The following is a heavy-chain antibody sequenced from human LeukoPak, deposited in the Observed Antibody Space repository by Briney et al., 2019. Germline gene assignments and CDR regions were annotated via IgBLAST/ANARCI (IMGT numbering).Heavy chain of an antibody. Sequence: PSETLSLTCTVSGGSINSYYWSWIRQPPGKGPEWIGYIYYTGGETNYNPSLKSRLTISVDTSKNQFSLMLTSVTAADTAVYYCARQPGGTAAFDIWAQGTMVTVSS. V-gene: IGHV4-59*08. CDR3: ARQPGGTAAFDI. CDR2: IYYTGGET. D-gene: IGHD1-14*01. J-gene: IGHJ3*02. CDR1: GGSINSYY.